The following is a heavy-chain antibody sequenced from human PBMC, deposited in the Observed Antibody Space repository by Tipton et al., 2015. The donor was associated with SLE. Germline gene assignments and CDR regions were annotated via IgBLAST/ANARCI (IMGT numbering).Heavy chain of an antibody. CDR3: ARRLPLTGQYWYFDL. J-gene: IGHJ2*01. CDR1: GFTFSFYS. D-gene: IGHD3-10*01. V-gene: IGHV3-48*04. Sequence: SLRLSCAASGFTFSFYSLNWVRQAPGKGLEWVSYISGGSTTKYYADSVKGRFTISRDNAKNSLFLQMNSLRPEDTAVYYCARRLPLTGQYWYFDLWGRGTLVTVSS. CDR2: ISGGSTTK.